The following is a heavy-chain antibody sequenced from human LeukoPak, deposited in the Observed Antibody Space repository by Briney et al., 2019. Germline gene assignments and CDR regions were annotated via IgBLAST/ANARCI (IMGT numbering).Heavy chain of an antibody. J-gene: IGHJ4*02. Sequence: GASVKVSCKVSGYTLIELSMHWVRQAPARGLGWMGGFDPEDGETIYAQKFQGRVTMTADTSTDTAYMELTSLRSEDTAVYFCATDSDTALRWGQGTLVTVSS. CDR1: GYTLIELS. D-gene: IGHD5-18*01. CDR3: ATDSDTALR. CDR2: FDPEDGET. V-gene: IGHV1-24*01.